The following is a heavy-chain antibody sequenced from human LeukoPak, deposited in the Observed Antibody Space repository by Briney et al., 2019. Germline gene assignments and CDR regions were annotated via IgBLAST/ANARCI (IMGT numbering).Heavy chain of an antibody. D-gene: IGHD3-3*01. CDR1: GFTFSDYY. Sequence: GGSLRLSCAASGFTFSDYYMGWIRQAPGKGLEWVSYISSSGSTIYYADSVKGRFTISRDNAKNSLYLQMNSLRAEDTAVYYCARYDFWSGKSLDYWGQGTLVTVSS. V-gene: IGHV3-11*01. J-gene: IGHJ4*02. CDR3: ARYDFWSGKSLDY. CDR2: ISSSGSTI.